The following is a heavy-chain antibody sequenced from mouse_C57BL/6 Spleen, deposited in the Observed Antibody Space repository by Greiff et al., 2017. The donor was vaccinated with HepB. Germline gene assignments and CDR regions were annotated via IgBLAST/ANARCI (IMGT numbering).Heavy chain of an antibody. Sequence: VKLVESGPGLVQPSQSLSITCTVSGFSLTSYGVHWVRQSPGKGLEWLGVIWSGGSTDYNAAFISRLSISKDNSKSQVFFKMNSLQADDTAIYYCARKGDSNYAYAMDYWGQGTSVTVSS. J-gene: IGHJ4*01. CDR2: IWSGGST. D-gene: IGHD2-5*01. CDR3: ARKGDSNYAYAMDY. CDR1: GFSLTSYG. V-gene: IGHV2-2*01.